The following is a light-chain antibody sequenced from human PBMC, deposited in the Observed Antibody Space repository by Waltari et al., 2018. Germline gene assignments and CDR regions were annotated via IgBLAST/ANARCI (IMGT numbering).Light chain of an antibody. CDR2: DVS. CDR1: STDVGAYNY. J-gene: IGLJ2*01. CDR3: SSYISSSTLEL. V-gene: IGLV2-14*03. Sequence: QSALTQPASVSGPPGQSLTLSCTGPSTDVGAYNYVSWYQQHPGKAPKLMIFDVSNRPSGVSNRFSGSKSGNTASLTISGLQAEDEADYYCSSYISSSTLELFGGGTSLTVL.